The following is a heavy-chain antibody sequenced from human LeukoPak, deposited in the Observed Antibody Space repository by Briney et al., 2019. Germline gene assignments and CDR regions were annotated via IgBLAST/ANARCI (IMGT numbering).Heavy chain of an antibody. CDR1: GYTFTSYD. D-gene: IGHD3-10*01. V-gene: IGHV1-8*01. J-gene: IGHJ4*02. Sequence: ASVKVSCKASGYTFTSYDINWVRQATGQGLEWMGWMNPNSGDTGYAQTFQGRVTMTRDTSISTAYMELSRLRSDDTAVYYCARDSGERGSGSYLIAYWGQGTLVTVSS. CDR2: MNPNSGDT. CDR3: ARDSGERGSGSYLIAY.